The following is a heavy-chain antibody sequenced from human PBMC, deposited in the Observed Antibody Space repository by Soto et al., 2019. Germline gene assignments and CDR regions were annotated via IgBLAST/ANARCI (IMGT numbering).Heavy chain of an antibody. CDR1: GFTFSSYG. D-gene: IGHD2-15*01. CDR2: ISYDGSNK. Sequence: QVQLVESGGGVVQPGRSLRLSCAASGFTFSSYGMHWVRQAAGKGLEWVAVISYDGSNKYYADSVKGRFTISRDNSKNTLYLQMNSLRAEDTAVYYCAKESSWVVAAFDYWGQGTLVTVSS. V-gene: IGHV3-30*18. CDR3: AKESSWVVAAFDY. J-gene: IGHJ4*02.